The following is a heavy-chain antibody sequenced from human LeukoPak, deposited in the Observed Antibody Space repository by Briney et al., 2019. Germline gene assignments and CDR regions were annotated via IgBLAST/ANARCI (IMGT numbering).Heavy chain of an antibody. CDR2: IYNSEST. Sequence: SETLSLTCAVYGGSFSGYYWTWIRRPPGKGLEWIGYIYNSESTNYNPSLKSRVTISVDTSKNQFSLKLTSVTAADTAMYYCARRRRIAGVGTDALDIWGQGTMVTVSS. CDR1: GGSFSGYY. D-gene: IGHD6-13*01. CDR3: ARRRRIAGVGTDALDI. J-gene: IGHJ3*02. V-gene: IGHV4-59*08.